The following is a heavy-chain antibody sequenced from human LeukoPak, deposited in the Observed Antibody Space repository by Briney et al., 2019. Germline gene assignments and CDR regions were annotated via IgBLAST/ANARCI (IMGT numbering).Heavy chain of an antibody. CDR3: ARVKDPRIQLWP. D-gene: IGHD5-18*01. J-gene: IGHJ4*02. CDR1: GGSFSGYY. V-gene: IGHV4-34*01. Sequence: SETLSLTCAVYGGSFSGYYWSWIRQPPGKGLEWIGEINHSGSTNYNPSLKSRVTISVDTSKNQFSLKLSSVTAADTAVYYCARVKDPRIQLWPWGQGTLVTVSS. CDR2: INHSGST.